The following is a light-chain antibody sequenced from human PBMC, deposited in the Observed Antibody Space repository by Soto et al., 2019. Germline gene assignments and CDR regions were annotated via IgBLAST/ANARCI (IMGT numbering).Light chain of an antibody. J-gene: IGKJ5*01. CDR1: QSVSSN. CDR2: GAS. V-gene: IGKV3-15*01. Sequence: EIVLTQSPATLSVSPGERATLSCRASQSVSSNLAWYQQKPGQAPRLLIYGASTRATGIPDRFTGSDSGTEFILTISSLQSEDFAVYYCQQRSNWPTFGQGTRLEIK. CDR3: QQRSNWPT.